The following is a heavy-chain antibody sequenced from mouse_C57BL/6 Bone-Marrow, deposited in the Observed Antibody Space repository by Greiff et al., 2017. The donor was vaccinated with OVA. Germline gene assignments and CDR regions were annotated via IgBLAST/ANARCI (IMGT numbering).Heavy chain of an antibody. CDR3: ASGGYDYFDY. V-gene: IGHV1-81*01. Sequence: QVQLQQSGAELARPGASVKLSCKASGYTFTSYGISWVKQRTGQGLEWIGEIYPRSGNTYYNEKFKGKATLTADKSSSTAYMELRSLTSEDSAVYFCASGGYDYFDYGGQGTTLTVSS. CDR1: GYTFTSYG. J-gene: IGHJ2*01. CDR2: IYPRSGNT.